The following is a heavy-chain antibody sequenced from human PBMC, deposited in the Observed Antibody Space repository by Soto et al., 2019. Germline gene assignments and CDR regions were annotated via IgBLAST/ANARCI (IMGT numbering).Heavy chain of an antibody. D-gene: IGHD6-19*01. CDR1: RFTFSFDA. J-gene: IGHJ4*02. Sequence: ATRFTFSFDAIHCVRPASGQGLECVAVRSYDGSIEYYAAPVTARFTISRDNSKITLYLQINSLRAYDISVYYCAKDTIAVAPPPDYWRQGSMVTVSS. V-gene: IGHV3-30*18. CDR3: AKDTIAVAPPPDY. CDR2: RSYDGSIE.